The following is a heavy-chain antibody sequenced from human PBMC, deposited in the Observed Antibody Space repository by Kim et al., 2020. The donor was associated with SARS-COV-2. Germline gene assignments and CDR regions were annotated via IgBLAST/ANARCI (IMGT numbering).Heavy chain of an antibody. D-gene: IGHD6-19*01. CDR2: NK. CDR3: AREAVAGSFDH. V-gene: IGHV1-3*01. Sequence: NKRYSQKFQARVSMTRDTSATTAYLELSGLRSEDTAVYYCAREAVAGSFDHWGQGTLVTVSS. J-gene: IGHJ4*02.